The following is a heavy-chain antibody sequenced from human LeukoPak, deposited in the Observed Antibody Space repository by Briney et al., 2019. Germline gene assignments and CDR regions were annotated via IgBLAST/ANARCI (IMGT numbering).Heavy chain of an antibody. CDR3: AKLTRLSTSPDRYYLDY. CDR2: INHSGST. J-gene: IGHJ4*02. CDR1: GGSFSGYY. V-gene: IGHV4-34*01. Sequence: SETLSLTCAVYGGSFSGYYWSWIRQPPGKGLEWIGEINHSGSTNYNPSLKSRVTISVDTSKNQFSLKLSSVTAADSAVYYCAKLTRLSTSPDRYYLDYWGQGTLVTVSS. D-gene: IGHD6-6*01.